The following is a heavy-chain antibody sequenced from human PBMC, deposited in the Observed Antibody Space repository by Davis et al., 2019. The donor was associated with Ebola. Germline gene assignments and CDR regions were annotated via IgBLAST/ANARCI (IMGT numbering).Heavy chain of an antibody. CDR3: AIVRGYPDWFDP. J-gene: IGHJ5*02. V-gene: IGHV4-39*01. CDR1: GGSISSSSYY. CDR2: IYYSGST. Sequence: MPSETLSLTCTVSGGSISSSSYYWGWIRQPPGKGLEWIGSIYYSGSTYYNPSLKSRVTISVDTSKDQFSLKLSAVTAADTAVYYCAIVRGYPDWFDPWGQGTLVTVSS. D-gene: IGHD5-18*01.